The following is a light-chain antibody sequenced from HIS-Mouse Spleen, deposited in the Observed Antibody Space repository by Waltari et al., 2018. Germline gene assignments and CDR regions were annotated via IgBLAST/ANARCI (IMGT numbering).Light chain of an antibody. CDR1: QSISSY. Sequence: DIQMTQSPSSLSASVGDRVTITCRASQSISSYLNWYQRKPGKAPKLLIYAASSLQSGVPLTFSGSGSETDFTYTSSCLQPGDFATYYCQQSYRTPPYTFGQGTKLEIK. CDR2: AAS. CDR3: QQSYRTPPYT. V-gene: IGKV1-39*01. J-gene: IGKJ2*01.